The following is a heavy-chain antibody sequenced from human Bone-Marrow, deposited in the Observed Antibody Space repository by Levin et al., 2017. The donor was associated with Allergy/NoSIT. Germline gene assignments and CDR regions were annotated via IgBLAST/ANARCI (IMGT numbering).Heavy chain of an antibody. Sequence: SVKVSCKASGGIFSSRAISWVRQAPGQGLEWMGGIIPVFGTPTYAQKFQDRVTITADESTSTAYMELSSLRAEDRAVSYCATDEQIYEYDAYGSYSYDLDVWGQGTTVTVSS. CDR3: ATDEQIYEYDAYGSYSYDLDV. CDR2: IIPVFGTP. CDR1: GGIFSSRA. V-gene: IGHV1-69*13. J-gene: IGHJ6*01. D-gene: IGHD3-16*01.